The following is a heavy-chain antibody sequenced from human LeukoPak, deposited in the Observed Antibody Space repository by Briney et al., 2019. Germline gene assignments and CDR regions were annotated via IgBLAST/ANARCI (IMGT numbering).Heavy chain of an antibody. D-gene: IGHD5-18*01. J-gene: IGHJ4*02. CDR3: TADIPGYNYPFDY. CDR1: GFTFSEAW. Sequence: GGSLRLSCAASGFTFSEAWMSWVRQAPGEGLQWVGRIKRKADGGTTDYTAPVKGRFTISRDDLINTVYLQMNSLKTEDAAVYYCTADIPGYNYPFDYWGQGTLVTVSS. CDR2: IKRKADGGTT. V-gene: IGHV3-15*01.